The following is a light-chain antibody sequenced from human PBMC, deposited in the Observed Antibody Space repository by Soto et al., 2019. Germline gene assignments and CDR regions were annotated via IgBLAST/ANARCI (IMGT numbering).Light chain of an antibody. Sequence: QSALTQPASVSGSPGQSITISCTGTSSDVGSYNLVSWYQQYSGKAPKLMIYEGSKRPSGVSIRFSGSKSGNTASLTISGLQAEDEADYYCCSYAGSSTLWVFGGGTKLTVL. CDR2: EGS. CDR3: CSYAGSSTLWV. CDR1: SSDVGSYNL. V-gene: IGLV2-23*01. J-gene: IGLJ3*02.